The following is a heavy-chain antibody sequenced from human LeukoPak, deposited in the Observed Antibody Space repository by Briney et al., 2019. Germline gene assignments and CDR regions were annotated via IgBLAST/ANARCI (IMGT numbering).Heavy chain of an antibody. CDR1: GFSLNTRGVG. J-gene: IGHJ4*02. Sequence: SGPTLVNPTQTLTLTCTFSGFSLNTRGVGVGWIRQPPGRALEWLALIYWDDDRRYSPSLKSRLTITKDTSRNQVVLTMTNMDPVDTATYFCAHRKNYYDSSVFDNWGQGTLVTVSS. D-gene: IGHD3-22*01. CDR3: AHRKNYYDSSVFDN. V-gene: IGHV2-5*02. CDR2: IYWDDDR.